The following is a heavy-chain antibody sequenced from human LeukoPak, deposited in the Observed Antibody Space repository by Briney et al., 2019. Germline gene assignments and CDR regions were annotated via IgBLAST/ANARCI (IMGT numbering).Heavy chain of an antibody. V-gene: IGHV4-34*01. CDR1: GGSFSDYY. J-gene: IGHJ3*02. D-gene: IGHD3-16*01. Sequence: KPSETLSLTCAVYGGSFSDYYWNWIRQPPGKGLEWIGEINHSGSTNYNPSLKSRVTISLHTSKNQFSLQLSSVTAADTAVYYCARDYVRAFDIWGQGTMVTVSS. CDR3: ARDYVRAFDI. CDR2: INHSGST.